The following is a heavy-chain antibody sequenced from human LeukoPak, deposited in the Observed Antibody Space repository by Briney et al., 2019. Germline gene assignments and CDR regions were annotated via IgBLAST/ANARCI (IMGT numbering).Heavy chain of an antibody. CDR3: ARRYYDILTGYYSDDY. V-gene: IGHV5-51*01. CDR2: IYPGDSDT. Sequence: GESLKTSCKGSGYSFTSYWIGWVRQMPGKGLEWMGIIYPGDSDTRYSPSFQGQVTISADKSISTAYLQWSSLKASGTAMYYCARRYYDILTGYYSDDYWGQGTLVTASS. CDR1: GYSFTSYW. D-gene: IGHD3-9*01. J-gene: IGHJ4*02.